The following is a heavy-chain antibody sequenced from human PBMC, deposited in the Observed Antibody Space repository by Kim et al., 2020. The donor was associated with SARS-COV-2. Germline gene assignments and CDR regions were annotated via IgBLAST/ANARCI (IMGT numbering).Heavy chain of an antibody. CDR3: ARDLRMATNYYYYYYGMDV. CDR2: IYSGGST. J-gene: IGHJ6*02. V-gene: IGHV3-53*01. CDR1: GFTVSSNY. D-gene: IGHD5-12*01. Sequence: GGSLRLSCAASGFTVSSNYMSWVRQAPGKGLEWVSVIYSGGSTYYADSVKGRFTISRDNSKNTLYLQMNSLRAEDTAVYYCARDLRMATNYYYYYYGMDVWGQGTTVTVSS.